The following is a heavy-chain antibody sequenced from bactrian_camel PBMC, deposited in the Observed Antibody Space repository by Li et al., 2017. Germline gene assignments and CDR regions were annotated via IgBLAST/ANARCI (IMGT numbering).Heavy chain of an antibody. V-gene: IGHV3S6*01. D-gene: IGHD3*01. CDR1: GDTLLVGDC. CDR2: IYHKVRNP. J-gene: IGHJ6*01. CDR3: ARKPNFCFYAHPSDFPT. Sequence: QVQLVESGGGSVQAGGSLTLSCTSSGDTLLVGDCVAWFRQAPGKERERVAAIYHKVRNPVYADSVKGRFTISQDNAANTVYLQMNSLEPEDTAMYYCARKPNFCFYAHPSDFPTWGQGTQSPSP.